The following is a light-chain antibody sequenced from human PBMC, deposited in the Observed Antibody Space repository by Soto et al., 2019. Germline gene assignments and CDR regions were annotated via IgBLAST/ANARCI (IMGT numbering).Light chain of an antibody. V-gene: IGKV3-20*01. J-gene: IGKJ1*01. CDR2: GTS. Sequence: VLTQSPGILSLSPGERATLSCRASQSVSSSYLAWYQQKPGQSPRLLIYGTSSRATGIPDRFSGSGSGTDFTLTISRLEPEDFAVYYCQEYGSSSWTFGQGTKVEIK. CDR3: QEYGSSSWT. CDR1: QSVSSSY.